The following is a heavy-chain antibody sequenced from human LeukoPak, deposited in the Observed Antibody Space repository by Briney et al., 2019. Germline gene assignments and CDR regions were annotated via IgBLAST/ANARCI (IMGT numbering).Heavy chain of an antibody. J-gene: IGHJ4*02. CDR1: GFTFNTYT. Sequence: QSGGSLRLSCAASGFTFNTYTMNWVRQAPGKGLEWVSAISGSGGSTYYADSVKGRFTISRDNSKNTLYLQMNSLRAEDTAVYYCAKGSRDLDYWGQGTLVTVSS. CDR3: AKGSRDLDY. V-gene: IGHV3-23*01. D-gene: IGHD3-10*01. CDR2: ISGSGGST.